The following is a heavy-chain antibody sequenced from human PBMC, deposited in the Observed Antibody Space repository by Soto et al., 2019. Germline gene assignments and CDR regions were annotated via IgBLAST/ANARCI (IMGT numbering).Heavy chain of an antibody. J-gene: IGHJ6*02. D-gene: IGHD6-13*01. CDR3: AKFGEYSSSWYGSYYYYYYGMDV. CDR2: ISGSGGST. Sequence: HPGGSLRLSCAASGFTFSSYAMSWVRQAPGKGLEWVSAISGSGGSTYYADSVKGRFTISRDNSKNTLYLQMNSLRAEDTAVYYCAKFGEYSSSWYGSYYYYYYGMDVWGQGTTVTVSS. V-gene: IGHV3-23*01. CDR1: GFTFSSYA.